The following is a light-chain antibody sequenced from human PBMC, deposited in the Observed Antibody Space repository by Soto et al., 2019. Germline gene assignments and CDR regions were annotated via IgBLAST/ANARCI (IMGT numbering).Light chain of an antibody. J-gene: IGKJ1*01. CDR1: QSLLHSNGYNY. V-gene: IGKV2-28*01. Sequence: DIVMTQSPLSLPVTPGEPASISCRSSQSLLHSNGYNYLGWYLQKPGQSPQLLIYLGSNRASGVPDRFSGSGSGTDFTLKIRRVEAEDVGVYYCMQSLQTPWTFGQGTKVDI. CDR2: LGS. CDR3: MQSLQTPWT.